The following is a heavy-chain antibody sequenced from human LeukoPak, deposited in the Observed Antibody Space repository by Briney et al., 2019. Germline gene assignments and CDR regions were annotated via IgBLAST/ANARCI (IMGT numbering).Heavy chain of an antibody. D-gene: IGHD3-22*01. J-gene: IGHJ4*02. CDR3: ARAPNYYDRPLGKN. Sequence: GGGLSLSCAASGFTLRSNHMSWVRQAPGKGLEGVSVSYSGGSTYYADSVTGRVTIYRDNSKNTLYLKMNSLRAEDTAVYYCARAPNYYDRPLGKNWGQGTLVTVSS. CDR2: SYSGGST. CDR1: GFTLRSNH. V-gene: IGHV3-66*02.